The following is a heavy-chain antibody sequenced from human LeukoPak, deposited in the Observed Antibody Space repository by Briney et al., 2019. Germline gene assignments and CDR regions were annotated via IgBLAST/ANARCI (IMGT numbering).Heavy chain of an antibody. CDR2: INAGNGNT. Sequence: ASVKVSCKASGYIFTSYAMHWVRQAPGQRLEWMGWINAGNGNTKYSQNFQGRVTITRDTSATIAYMELSSLRSEDTAVYYCARDPSDLYDYVWGSYRESENFQYWGQGTLVTVSS. V-gene: IGHV1-3*01. J-gene: IGHJ1*01. CDR1: GYIFTSYA. CDR3: ARDPSDLYDYVWGSYRESENFQY. D-gene: IGHD3-16*02.